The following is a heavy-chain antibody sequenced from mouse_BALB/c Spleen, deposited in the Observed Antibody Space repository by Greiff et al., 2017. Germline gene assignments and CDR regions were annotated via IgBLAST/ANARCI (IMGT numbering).Heavy chain of an antibody. CDR1: GYTFTSYW. CDR3: ARGGFAGTAMDY. Sequence: QVQLQQSGAELARPGASVKLSCKASGYTFTSYWMQWVKQRPGQGLEWIGAIYPGDGDTRYTQKFKGKATLTADKSSSTAYMQLSSLASEDSAVYYCARGGFAGTAMDYWGQGTSVTVSS. J-gene: IGHJ4*01. V-gene: IGHV1-87*01. D-gene: IGHD4-1*01. CDR2: IYPGDGDT.